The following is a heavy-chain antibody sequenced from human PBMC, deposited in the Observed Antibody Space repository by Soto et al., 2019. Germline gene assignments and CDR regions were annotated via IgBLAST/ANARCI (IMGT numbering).Heavy chain of an antibody. CDR2: ISGSGGST. D-gene: IGHD3-10*01. CDR3: AKDSALHYGSGSYHDY. J-gene: IGHJ4*02. CDR1: GFTFSSYA. Sequence: PGGSLRLSCAASGFTFSSYAMSWARQAPGKGLEWVSAISGSGGSTYYANSVKGRFTISRDNSKNTLYLQMNSLRAEDTAVYYCAKDSALHYGSGSYHDYWGQGTLVTVSS. V-gene: IGHV3-23*01.